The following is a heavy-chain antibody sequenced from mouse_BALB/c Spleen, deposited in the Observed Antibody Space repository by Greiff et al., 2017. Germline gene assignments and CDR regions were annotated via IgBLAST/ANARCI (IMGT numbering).Heavy chain of an antibody. CDR1: GYTFTSYY. V-gene: IGHV1S81*02. D-gene: IGHD1-1*01. Sequence: QVQLQQSGAELVKPGASVKLSCKASGYTFTSYYMYWVKQSPGQGLEWIGGINPSNGGTNFNEKFKSKTTLTVDKSSSTAYMQLSSLTSEYSAVYYCTRGGEYVLRSMDYWGQGTSVTVSS. J-gene: IGHJ4*01. CDR2: INPSNGGT. CDR3: TRGGEYVLRSMDY.